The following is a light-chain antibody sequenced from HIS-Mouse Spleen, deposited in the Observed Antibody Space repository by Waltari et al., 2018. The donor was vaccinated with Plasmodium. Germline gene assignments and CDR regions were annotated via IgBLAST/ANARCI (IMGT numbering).Light chain of an antibody. CDR3: YSTDSSGNHRV. V-gene: IGLV3-10*01. Sequence: SYELTQPPSVSVSPGQTARITCSGDALPKQYAYWYQQKSGQAPVLVLYADSKRPSGIPERCSGSSSGTMATLTISGAQVEDEADYYCYSTDSSGNHRVFGGGTKLTVL. CDR1: ALPKQY. J-gene: IGLJ3*02. CDR2: ADS.